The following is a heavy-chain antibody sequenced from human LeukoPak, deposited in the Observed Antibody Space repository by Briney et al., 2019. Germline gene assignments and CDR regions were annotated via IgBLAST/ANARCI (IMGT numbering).Heavy chain of an antibody. Sequence: ASVKVSCKASGYTFTSYDINWLRQATGQGLEWMGWMNPNSGNTGYAQKFQGRVTITRNTSISTAYMELSSLRSEDTAVYYCARRRYCSSTSCFSSPYDAFDIWGQGTMVTVSS. CDR3: ARRRYCSSTSCFSSPYDAFDI. CDR1: GYTFTSYD. D-gene: IGHD2-2*01. CDR2: MNPNSGNT. J-gene: IGHJ3*02. V-gene: IGHV1-8*03.